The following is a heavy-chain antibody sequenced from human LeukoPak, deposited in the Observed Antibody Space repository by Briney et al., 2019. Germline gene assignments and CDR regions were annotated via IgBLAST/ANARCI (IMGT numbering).Heavy chain of an antibody. Sequence: PSETLSLXCTVSGGSISSGSYYWNWIRQPAGKGLEWIGRIYTSGSTNYNPSLKSRVTISVDTSKNQFSLKLSSVTAADTAVYYCARDIVVVPAAQPNWFDPWGQGTLVTVSS. J-gene: IGHJ5*02. V-gene: IGHV4-61*02. D-gene: IGHD2-2*01. CDR3: ARDIVVVPAAQPNWFDP. CDR2: IYTSGST. CDR1: GGSISSGSYY.